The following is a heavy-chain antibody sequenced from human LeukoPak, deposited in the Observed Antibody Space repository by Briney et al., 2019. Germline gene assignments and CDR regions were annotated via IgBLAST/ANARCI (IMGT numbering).Heavy chain of an antibody. D-gene: IGHD2-2*01. J-gene: IGHJ4*02. Sequence: GGSLRLSCGASGFTFTTHWIHWVRQAPGKGLVWVSRIKPDGSDTNYADSVKGRFTISRDNAKNTVYLQMNSLRAEDTAVYYCAKGASRLGYCSSTSCLYYFDYWGQGTLVTVSS. CDR2: IKPDGSDT. V-gene: IGHV3-74*01. CDR1: GFTFTTHW. CDR3: AKGASRLGYCSSTSCLYYFDY.